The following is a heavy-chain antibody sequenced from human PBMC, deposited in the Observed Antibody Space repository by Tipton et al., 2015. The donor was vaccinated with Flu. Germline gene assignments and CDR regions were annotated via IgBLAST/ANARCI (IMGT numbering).Heavy chain of an antibody. Sequence: TLSLTCTVSGGSISSGGYYWSWIRQHPGKGLEWIGYIYYSGSTYYTPSLKSRVTISVDTSKNQFSLKLSSVTAADTAVYYCARWYYDILTGYYTQGPNFDYWGQGTLVTVSS. V-gene: IGHV4-31*03. D-gene: IGHD3-9*01. CDR3: ARWYYDILTGYYTQGPNFDY. J-gene: IGHJ4*02. CDR1: GGSISSGGYY. CDR2: IYYSGST.